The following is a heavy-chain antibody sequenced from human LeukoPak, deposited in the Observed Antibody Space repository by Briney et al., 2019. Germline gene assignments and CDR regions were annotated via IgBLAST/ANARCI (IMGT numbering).Heavy chain of an antibody. CDR1: GFTFTNHW. D-gene: IGHD3-10*01. V-gene: IGHV3-74*01. CDR3: GRDVVLGSGSVDY. CDR2: IRGDGGDT. J-gene: IGHJ4*02. Sequence: GGSLRLSCAASGFTFTNHWMHWVRQAPGKGLVWVSRIRGDGGDTSYADSVKGRFTISRDNAKNTLYLRMDCLGAEDTAVYYCGRDVVLGSGSVDYWGQGVLVTVSS.